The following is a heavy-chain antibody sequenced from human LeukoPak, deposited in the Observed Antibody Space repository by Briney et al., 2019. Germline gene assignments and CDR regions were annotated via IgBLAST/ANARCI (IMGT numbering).Heavy chain of an antibody. CDR3: ARDGRIAGRDDGFDI. CDR1: GFTFSNYW. J-gene: IGHJ3*02. V-gene: IGHV3-7*01. D-gene: IGHD6-6*01. Sequence: PGGSLRLSCVGSGFTFSNYWMNWVRQAPGKGLEWVANIKLDGSDKNYVDSVKGRFTISRDNAKNSLHLQMNSLRAEDTAVYYCARDGRIAGRDDGFDIWGQGTMVTVSS. CDR2: IKLDGSDK.